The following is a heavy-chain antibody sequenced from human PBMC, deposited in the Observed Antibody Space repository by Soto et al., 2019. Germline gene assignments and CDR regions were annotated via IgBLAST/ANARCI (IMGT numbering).Heavy chain of an antibody. Sequence: ASVKVSCKASGYTFTGYYMHWVRQAPGQGLEWMGWINPSGGGTSYAQKFQGRVTMTRDTSTSTVYMELSSLRSEDTAVYYCARDRNVRDYYDSSGHPNWFDHWGQGTLVTVSS. CDR1: GYTFTGYY. D-gene: IGHD3-22*01. V-gene: IGHV1-46*01. CDR2: INPSGGGT. CDR3: ARDRNVRDYYDSSGHPNWFDH. J-gene: IGHJ5*02.